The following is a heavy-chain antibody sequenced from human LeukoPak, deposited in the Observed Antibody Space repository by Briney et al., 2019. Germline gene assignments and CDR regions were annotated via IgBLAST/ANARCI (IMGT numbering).Heavy chain of an antibody. CDR3: ATEITMVRGTYYFDY. D-gene: IGHD3-10*01. CDR2: ISGSGGST. CDR1: GFTFSSYA. Sequence: GGSLRLSCAASGFTFSSYAMSWVRQAPGKGLEWVSAISGSGGSTYCADSVKGRFTISRDNSKNTLYLQMNSLRAEDTAVYYCATEITMVRGTYYFDYWGQGTLVTVSS. V-gene: IGHV3-23*01. J-gene: IGHJ4*02.